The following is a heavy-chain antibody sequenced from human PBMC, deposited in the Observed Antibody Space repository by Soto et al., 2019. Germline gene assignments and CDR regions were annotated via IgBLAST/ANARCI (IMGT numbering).Heavy chain of an antibody. Sequence: ADSLKISCKGSGYSFTSYWIGWVRQMPGKGLEWMGIIYPGDSDTRYSPSFQGQVTISADKSISTAYLQWSSLKASETAMYYCARQSGHINYYDSSGQFDYWGQGTMVTVSS. CDR3: ARQSGHINYYDSSGQFDY. CDR2: IYPGDSDT. CDR1: GYSFTSYW. J-gene: IGHJ4*02. V-gene: IGHV5-51*01. D-gene: IGHD3-22*01.